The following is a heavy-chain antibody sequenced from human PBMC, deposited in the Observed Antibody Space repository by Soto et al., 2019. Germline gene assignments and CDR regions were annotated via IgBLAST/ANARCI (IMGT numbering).Heavy chain of an antibody. V-gene: IGHV1-69*01. CDR3: ARVRLVNYYDSSGYLSPSNYYYYYGMDV. CDR1: GGTFSSYA. D-gene: IGHD3-22*01. J-gene: IGHJ6*02. Sequence: QVQLVQSGAEVKKPGSSVKVSCKASGGTFSSYAISWVRQAPGQGLEWMGGIIPILGTANYAQKFQGRVTITADESTSTAYMELSSLRSEDTAVYYCARVRLVNYYDSSGYLSPSNYYYYYGMDVWGQGTTVTVSS. CDR2: IIPILGTA.